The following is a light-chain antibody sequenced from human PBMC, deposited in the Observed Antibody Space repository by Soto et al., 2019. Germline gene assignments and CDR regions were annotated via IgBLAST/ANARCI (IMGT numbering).Light chain of an antibody. CDR1: GDLHRSHGYSY. CDR2: LGS. CDR3: MQVLQTPYT. J-gene: IGKJ2*01. V-gene: IGKV2-28*01. Sequence: DIVMTQSPLSLPVIPGEPASISCRSSGDLHRSHGYSYLDWYLQKPGQSPQLLIYLGSNRASGVPDRFSGSGSGTDFTLKISRVEAEDVGVYYCMQVLQTPYTFGQGTRLEIK.